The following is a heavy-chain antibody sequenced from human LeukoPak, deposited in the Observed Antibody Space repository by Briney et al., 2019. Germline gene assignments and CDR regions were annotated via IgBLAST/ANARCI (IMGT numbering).Heavy chain of an antibody. CDR1: GGSISSSSYY. D-gene: IGHD2-15*01. CDR2: IYYSGST. CDR3: ARRGGSPWFDP. Sequence: SETLSLTCTVSGGSISSSSYYWGWIRQPPGKGLEWIGSIYYSGSTYYNPSLKSRVTISVDTSKNQFSLKLSSVTAADTAVYYCARRGGSPWFDPWGQGTLVTVSS. J-gene: IGHJ5*02. V-gene: IGHV4-39*01.